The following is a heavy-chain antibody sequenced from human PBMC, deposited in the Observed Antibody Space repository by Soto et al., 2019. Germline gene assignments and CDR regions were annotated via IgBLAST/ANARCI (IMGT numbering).Heavy chain of an antibody. J-gene: IGHJ3*02. CDR2: VGSSGNTK. V-gene: IGHV3-48*03. CDR3: ARGLEYYFKPGVFDI. Sequence: RLSCAASGFTLSSSEMNWVRQAPGKGLEWVSYVGSSGNTKYYADSVKGRFTISRDNAKNSLYLQMNSLRAEDTAVYYCARGLEYYFKPGVFDIWGQGTMVTVSS. D-gene: IGHD1-26*01. CDR1: GFTLSSSE.